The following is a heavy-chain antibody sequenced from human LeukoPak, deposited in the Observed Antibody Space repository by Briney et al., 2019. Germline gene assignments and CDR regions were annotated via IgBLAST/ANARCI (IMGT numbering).Heavy chain of an antibody. V-gene: IGHV4-4*07. Sequence: SETLSLTCTVSGGSISSYYWGWIRQPAGKGLEWIGRIYTSGSTNYNPSLKSRVTMSVDTSKNQFSLKLSSVTAADTAVYYCAREGEGYYDSSGYYQMFDYWGQGTLVTVSS. CDR2: IYTSGST. CDR1: GGSISSYY. J-gene: IGHJ4*02. D-gene: IGHD3-22*01. CDR3: AREGEGYYDSSGYYQMFDY.